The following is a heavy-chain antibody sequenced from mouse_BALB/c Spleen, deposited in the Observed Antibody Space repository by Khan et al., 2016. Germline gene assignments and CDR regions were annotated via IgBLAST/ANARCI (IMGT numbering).Heavy chain of an antibody. J-gene: IGHJ4*01. V-gene: IGHV9-3*02. Sequence: QCQLVQSGPELKKPGETVKISCKASGYTFTKNGMNWVKEAPGKGLKWMGWINTKTGEPTYAEEFKGRFAFSLETSASTAYLQINNLKKEDTATYFCTREPRAMDYWGQGTSVTVSS. CDR2: INTKTGEP. CDR1: GYTFTKNG. CDR3: TREPRAMDY.